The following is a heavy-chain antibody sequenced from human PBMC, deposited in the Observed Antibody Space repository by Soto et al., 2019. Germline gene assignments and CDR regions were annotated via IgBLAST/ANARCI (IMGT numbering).Heavy chain of an antibody. CDR1: GFTFSSHG. CDR3: ARRITMVRGPYHYYGMDV. D-gene: IGHD3-10*01. Sequence: PGGSLRLSCDASGFTFSSHGMTWVRQAPGEGLEWVAFISSTSSTKNYADSVKGRFTISRDNTKNSLYLQMSSLRDEDTAVYYCARRITMVRGPYHYYGMDVWGQGTKVTVSS. J-gene: IGHJ6*02. CDR2: ISSTSSTK. V-gene: IGHV3-48*02.